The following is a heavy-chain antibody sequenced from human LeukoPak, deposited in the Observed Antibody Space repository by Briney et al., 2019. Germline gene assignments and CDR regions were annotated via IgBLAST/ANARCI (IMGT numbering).Heavy chain of an antibody. J-gene: IGHJ4*02. CDR2: IYYSGST. CDR3: ARTGYCSGGSCYNFDY. CDR1: GGSISSSSYY. V-gene: IGHV4-39*01. D-gene: IGHD2-15*01. Sequence: PSETLSLTCTVSGGSISSSSYYWGWIRQPPGKGLEWIGSIYYSGSTYYNPSLKSRVTISVDTSKNQFSLKLSSVTAADTAVYYCARTGYCSGGSCYNFDYWGQGTLVTVSS.